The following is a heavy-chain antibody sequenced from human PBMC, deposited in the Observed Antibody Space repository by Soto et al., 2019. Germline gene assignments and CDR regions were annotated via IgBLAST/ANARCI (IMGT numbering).Heavy chain of an antibody. CDR2: ISYDGSNK. V-gene: IGHV3-30*18. J-gene: IGHJ4*02. CDR1: GFTFSSYG. CDR3: AKAIVEYCSGGSCHNPLDY. D-gene: IGHD2-15*01. Sequence: PGGSLRLSCAASGFTFSSYGMHWVRQAPGKGLEWVAVISYDGSNKYYADSVKGRFTISRDNSKNTLYLQMNSLRAEDTAVYYCAKAIVEYCSGGSCHNPLDYWGQGTLVTVSS.